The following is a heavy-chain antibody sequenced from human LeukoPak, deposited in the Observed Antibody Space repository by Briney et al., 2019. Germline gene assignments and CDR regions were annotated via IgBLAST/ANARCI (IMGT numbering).Heavy chain of an antibody. V-gene: IGHV4-34*01. D-gene: IGHD2-2*02. CDR1: GGSFSAYY. CDR2: INHSGST. CDR3: ARGKGVVVPAAIRYYYYGMDV. Sequence: SETLSLTCAVYGGSFSAYYWSWIRQPPGKGLEWIGEINHSGSTNYNPSLKSRVTISVDTSKNQFSLKLSSVTAADTAVYYCARGKGVVVPAAIRYYYYGMDVWGKGTTVTVSS. J-gene: IGHJ6*04.